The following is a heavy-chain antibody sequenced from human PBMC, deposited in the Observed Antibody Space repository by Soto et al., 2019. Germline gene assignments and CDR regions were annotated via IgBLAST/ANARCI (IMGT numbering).Heavy chain of an antibody. J-gene: IGHJ4*01. CDR2: IYYSGTT. Sequence: PSETLSLTCTVSGGSINNYYLNWIRQSPGKGLEWIGYIYYSGTTNYNPSLKSRVTISIDRSENQFSLKVSSVAAADTAVYFCTRATYYRYYFDVWGHGTLVTVSS. V-gene: IGHV4-59*01. CDR1: GGSINNYY. CDR3: TRATYYRYYFDV. D-gene: IGHD3-10*01.